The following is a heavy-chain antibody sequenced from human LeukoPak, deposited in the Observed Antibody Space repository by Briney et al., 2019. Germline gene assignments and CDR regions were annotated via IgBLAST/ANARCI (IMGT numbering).Heavy chain of an antibody. CDR3: ACCSSTSCPTGDWYFDL. D-gene: IGHD2-2*01. Sequence: SVKVSCKASGGTFSSYAISWVRQAPGQGLEWMGGIIPIFGTANYAQKFQGRVTITADESTSTAYTELSSLRSEDTAVYYCACCSSTSCPTGDWYFDLWGRGTLVTVSS. V-gene: IGHV1-69*01. CDR2: IIPIFGTA. J-gene: IGHJ2*01. CDR1: GGTFSSYA.